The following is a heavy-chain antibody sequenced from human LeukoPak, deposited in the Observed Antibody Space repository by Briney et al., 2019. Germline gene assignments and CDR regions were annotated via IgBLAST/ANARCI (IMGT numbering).Heavy chain of an antibody. Sequence: PSETLSLTCTVSGASMTTYYWNWIRQPAGKGLEWLGLLDTSGNPTYNPSLKSRLTMSVDRSKNHFSLTLTSVTAADTAVYYCARDYGAQFDLWGRGTRVTVSS. CDR3: ARDYGAQFDL. CDR2: LDTSGNP. V-gene: IGHV4-4*07. CDR1: GASMTTYY. D-gene: IGHD4-17*01. J-gene: IGHJ2*01.